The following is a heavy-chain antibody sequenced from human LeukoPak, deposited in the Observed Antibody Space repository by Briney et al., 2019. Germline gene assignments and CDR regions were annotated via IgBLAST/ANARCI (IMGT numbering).Heavy chain of an antibody. Sequence: SVKVSCKASGGTFSSYAISWVRQAPGQGLEWMGGIIPIFGTANYAQKFQGRVTITADESTSTAYMELSSLRSEDTAVYYCARGQRAVVPAAIGAFDPWGQGTLVTVSS. D-gene: IGHD2-2*01. CDR3: ARGQRAVVPAAIGAFDP. CDR2: IIPIFGTA. CDR1: GGTFSSYA. J-gene: IGHJ5*02. V-gene: IGHV1-69*13.